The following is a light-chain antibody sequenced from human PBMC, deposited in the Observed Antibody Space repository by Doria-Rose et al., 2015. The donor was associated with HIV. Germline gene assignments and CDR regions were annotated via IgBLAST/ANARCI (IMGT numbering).Light chain of an antibody. CDR3: HQYGTSWT. CDR1: QSFSSTY. Sequence: TQSPGTLSLSPGERATLSCRARQSFSSTYLDWYQQKTGQAPSLLIYDGSTRATGIPDRFSASGSGTDFTLTINRLEPEDFALYYCHQYGTSWTFGQGTKVEI. J-gene: IGKJ1*01. V-gene: IGKV3-20*01. CDR2: DGS.